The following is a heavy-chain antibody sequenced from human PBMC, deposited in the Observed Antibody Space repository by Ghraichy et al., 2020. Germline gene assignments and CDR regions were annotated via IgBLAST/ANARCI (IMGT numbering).Heavy chain of an antibody. D-gene: IGHD3-3*01. Sequence: GGSLRLSCAASGFTFSDYYMSWIRQAPGKGLEWVSYISSSGSTIYYADSVKGRFTISRDNAKNSLYLQMNSLRAEDTAVYYCARSVPPSLRFLEWVRDWGQGTLVTVSS. J-gene: IGHJ4*02. CDR2: ISSSGSTI. V-gene: IGHV3-11*01. CDR1: GFTFSDYY. CDR3: ARSVPPSLRFLEWVRD.